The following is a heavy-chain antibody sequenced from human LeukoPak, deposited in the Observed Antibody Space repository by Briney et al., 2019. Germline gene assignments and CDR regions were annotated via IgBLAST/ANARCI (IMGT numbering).Heavy chain of an antibody. J-gene: IGHJ4*02. CDR3: ARDRRMTFGGVIVPFDY. CDR1: GFTFSSYE. V-gene: IGHV3-48*03. CDR2: ISSSGDTK. D-gene: IGHD3-16*02. Sequence: GGSLRLSCAASGFTFSSYEMNWVRQAPGKGLEGVSYISSSGDTKYYADSVKGRFTISRDNAKNSLYLQMNSLRAEDTALYYCARDRRMTFGGVIVPFDYWGQGTLVTVSS.